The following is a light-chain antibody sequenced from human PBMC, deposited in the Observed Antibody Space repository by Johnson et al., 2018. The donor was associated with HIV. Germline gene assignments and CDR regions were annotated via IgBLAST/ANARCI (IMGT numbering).Light chain of an antibody. CDR3: GTWDSSLSAPYV. J-gene: IGLJ1*01. Sequence: QSILTQPPSVSAAPGQKVTISCSGSNSNIGNNYVSWYQQLPGTAPKLLIYENNQRSSGIPDRFSGSKSATSATLGITGLQTGDEADYYCGTWDSSLSAPYVVGTGTKVTVL. CDR1: NSNIGNNY. CDR2: ENN. V-gene: IGLV1-51*02.